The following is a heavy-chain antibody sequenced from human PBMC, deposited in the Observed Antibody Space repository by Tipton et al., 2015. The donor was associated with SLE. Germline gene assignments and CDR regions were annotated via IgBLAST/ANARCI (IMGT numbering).Heavy chain of an antibody. CDR2: IYGGDYT. D-gene: IGHD6-13*01. Sequence: GSLRLSCAASGLTVSRKYMSWVRQAPGKGLECVSVIYGGDYTYYADSVKGRFTISRDNSNLYLQMNSLGAEDTAVYYCAGRGYSSSWSSFDVWGRGTLVTVSS. CDR1: GLTVSRKY. J-gene: IGHJ2*01. V-gene: IGHV3-53*01. CDR3: AGRGYSSSWSSFDV.